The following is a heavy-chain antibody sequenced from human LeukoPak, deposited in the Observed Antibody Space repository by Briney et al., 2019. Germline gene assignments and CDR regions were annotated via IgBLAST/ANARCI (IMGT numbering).Heavy chain of an antibody. Sequence: PGGSLRLSCAASGFTFSSYWMSWVRQAPGKGLEWVANIKQNGSEKYYVDSVKGRFTISRDNAKNSLYLQMNSLRAEDAAVYYCARAQSGSYYWYYYYYMDVWGKGTTVTVSS. CDR1: GFTFSSYW. D-gene: IGHD1-26*01. CDR3: ARAQSGSYYWYYYYYMDV. CDR2: IKQNGSEK. V-gene: IGHV3-7*01. J-gene: IGHJ6*03.